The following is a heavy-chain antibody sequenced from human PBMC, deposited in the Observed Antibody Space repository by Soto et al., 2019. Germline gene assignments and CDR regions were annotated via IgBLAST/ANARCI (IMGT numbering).Heavy chain of an antibody. CDR2: IRSKAYGGTT. CDR1: GFTVGDSA. Sequence: GGCLRLCCTACGFTVGDSAMSWLRKAPGKGLDWVGFIRSKAYGGTTEYAASVKGRFTISRDDSKSIAYLQMNSLKTEDTAVYYCTRVRIVVVVAATYAFDIWGQGTMVTVSS. V-gene: IGHV3-49*03. J-gene: IGHJ3*02. D-gene: IGHD2-15*01. CDR3: TRVRIVVVVAATYAFDI.